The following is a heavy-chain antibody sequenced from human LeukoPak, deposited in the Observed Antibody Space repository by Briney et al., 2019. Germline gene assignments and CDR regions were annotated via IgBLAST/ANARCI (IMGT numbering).Heavy chain of an antibody. V-gene: IGHV4-59*08. CDR1: GGSISSYY. D-gene: IGHD2-2*01. CDR3: ASSSVGRFVWFDP. J-gene: IGHJ5*02. Sequence: SETLSLTCTVSGGSISSYYWSWIRQPPGKGLEWIGYIYYSGSTNYNPSLKSRVTISVDTSKNQFSLKLSPVTAADTAVYYCASSSVGRFVWFDPWGQGTLVTVSS. CDR2: IYYSGST.